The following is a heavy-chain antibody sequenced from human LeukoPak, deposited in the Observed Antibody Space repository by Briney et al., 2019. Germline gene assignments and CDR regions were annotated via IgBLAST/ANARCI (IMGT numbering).Heavy chain of an antibody. CDR1: GFTFSSYG. V-gene: IGHV3-33*01. CDR2: IWYDGSNK. CDR3: ARDVSSGWGNYFDY. D-gene: IGHD6-19*01. Sequence: GGSLRLSCAASGFTFSSYGMHWVRQAPGKGLEWVAVIWYDGSNKYYTDSVKGRFTISRDNSKNTLYLQMNSLRAEDTAVYYCARDVSSGWGNYFDYWGQGTLVTVSS. J-gene: IGHJ4*02.